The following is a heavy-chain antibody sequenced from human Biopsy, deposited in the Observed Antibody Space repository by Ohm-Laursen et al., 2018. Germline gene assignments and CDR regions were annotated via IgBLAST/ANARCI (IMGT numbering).Heavy chain of an antibody. Sequence: VTLSLTCTVSGGSFTGHYWIWIRQPPGQGLDWIGNISNTGYTSYNASLKSRVSISVDIYRNHFSLRLSSLTAADTDVCYCARGSNDFGGLYFPRWGQGTLLTVSS. V-gene: IGHV4-59*11. D-gene: IGHD4-23*01. CDR3: ARGSNDFGGLYFPR. CDR2: ISNTGYT. CDR1: GGSFTGHY. J-gene: IGHJ4*02.